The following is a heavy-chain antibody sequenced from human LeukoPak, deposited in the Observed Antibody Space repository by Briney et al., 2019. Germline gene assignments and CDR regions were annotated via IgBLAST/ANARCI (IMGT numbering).Heavy chain of an antibody. Sequence: ASVKDSCKASGYTFTSYGISWVRQAPGQGLEWMGWISAYNGNTNYAQKLHGRVTMTTDTSTSTAYMELRSLRSDDTAVYYCARGTVPAAPMGYYYYYYMDVWGKGTTVTVSS. CDR1: GYTFTSYG. CDR3: ARGTVPAAPMGYYYYYYMDV. CDR2: ISAYNGNT. V-gene: IGHV1-18*01. J-gene: IGHJ6*03. D-gene: IGHD2-2*01.